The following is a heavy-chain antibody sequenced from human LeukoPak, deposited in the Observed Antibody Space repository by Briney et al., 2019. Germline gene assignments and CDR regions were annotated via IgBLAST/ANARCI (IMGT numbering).Heavy chain of an antibody. D-gene: IGHD3-10*01. J-gene: IGHJ5*02. CDR3: ARKWFGESPLDP. CDR2: INAGNGNT. V-gene: IGHV1-3*01. CDR1: GYTFTSYA. Sequence: ASVKVSCKASGYTFTSYAMHWVRQAPGQRLEWMGWINAGNGNTKYSQKFQGRVTITRDTSASTAYMELSSLRSEDTAVYYCARKWFGESPLDPWGQGTLVTVSS.